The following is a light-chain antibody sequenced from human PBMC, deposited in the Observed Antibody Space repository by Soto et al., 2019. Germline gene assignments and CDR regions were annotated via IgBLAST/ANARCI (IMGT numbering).Light chain of an antibody. CDR1: QSVSSY. J-gene: IGKJ1*01. CDR3: PQSSNLPKT. Sequence: EIVLTQSPATLSLSPGERATLSCRASQSVSSYLAWYQQKPGQAPRLLIYDASNRATGIPARFSGSGSGTDFTLTISSLEPEEFAVYHCPQSSNLPKTFRHGTKLDSK. CDR2: DAS. V-gene: IGKV3-11*01.